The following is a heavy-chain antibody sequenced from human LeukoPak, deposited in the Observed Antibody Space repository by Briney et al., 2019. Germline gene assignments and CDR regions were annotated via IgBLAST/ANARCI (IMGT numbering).Heavy chain of an antibody. CDR2: INGGGNTT. CDR3: TKELHVAVAVADYYYFYMDV. CDR1: GFAFSSFA. V-gene: IGHV3-23*01. D-gene: IGHD6-19*01. J-gene: IGHJ6*03. Sequence: PGGSLGLSCAASGFAFSSFAMGWVRQSPRKGLEWLSTINGGGNTTFYADSAKGRFTISRDNSKNTLYMHMDSLRPDDTDIYYCTKELHVAVAVADYYYFYMDVWGRGTAVTVSS.